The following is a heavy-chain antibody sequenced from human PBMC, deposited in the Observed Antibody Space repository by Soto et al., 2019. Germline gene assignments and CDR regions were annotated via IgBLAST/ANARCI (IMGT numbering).Heavy chain of an antibody. J-gene: IGHJ3*01. D-gene: IGHD3-10*02. V-gene: IGHV4-34*12. Sequence: PSETLSLTCAIYNSSRGAFHWTLIRQPPGKGLEWIGELIHGGSTNYNPSLKSRVTFSLDTSKSQFSLHVMSVTAADTAVYYCARSPLSYDYVRQTWREVGDSFDVWGRGTSVTVSS. CDR2: LIHGGST. CDR1: NSSRGAFH. CDR3: ARSPLSYDYVRQTWREVGDSFDV.